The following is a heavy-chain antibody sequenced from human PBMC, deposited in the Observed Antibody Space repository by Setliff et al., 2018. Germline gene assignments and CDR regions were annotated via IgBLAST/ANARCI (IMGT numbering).Heavy chain of an antibody. CDR2: ISAHDGKI. Sequence: ASVKVSCKASGYTFTDYGINWVRQAPGQGLEWMGWISAHDGKINYTQGFQGRITMTTDTSTTTAYMELRSLRSDDTAVYYCARPGLYCSGGSCYGDDAFDIWGQGTMVTVSS. CDR1: GYTFTDYG. D-gene: IGHD2-15*01. J-gene: IGHJ3*02. CDR3: ARPGLYCSGGSCYGDDAFDI. V-gene: IGHV1-18*01.